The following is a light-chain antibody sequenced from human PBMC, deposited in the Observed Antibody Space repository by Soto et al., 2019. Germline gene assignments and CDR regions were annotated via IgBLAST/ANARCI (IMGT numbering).Light chain of an antibody. CDR1: QTISSW. CDR3: LQDNTYPWT. V-gene: IGKV1-5*03. Sequence: DIQMTQSPSTLSGSVGDRVTITCLASQTISSWLAWYQQKPGKAPKPLIYKASTLKSGVPSRFSGSGSGTEFTLTISSLQPDDFATYYCLQDNTYPWTFGQGTKVDIK. CDR2: KAS. J-gene: IGKJ1*01.